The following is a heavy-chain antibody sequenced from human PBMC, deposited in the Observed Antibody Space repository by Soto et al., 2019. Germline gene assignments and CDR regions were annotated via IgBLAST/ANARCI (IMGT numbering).Heavy chain of an antibody. CDR3: ARTTYYDILTGYYPLAFDI. D-gene: IGHD3-9*01. CDR1: GYSFTSYW. CDR2: IYPGDSDT. V-gene: IGHV5-51*01. Sequence: GESLKISCKGSGYSFTSYWIGWVRQMPGKGLEWMGIIYPGDSDTRYSPSFQGQVTISADKSISTAYLQWSSLKASDTAMYYCARTTYYDILTGYYPLAFDIWGQGTMXTVSS. J-gene: IGHJ3*02.